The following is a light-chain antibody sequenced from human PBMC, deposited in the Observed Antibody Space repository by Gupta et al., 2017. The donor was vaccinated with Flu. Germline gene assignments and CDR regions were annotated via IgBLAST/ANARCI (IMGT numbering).Light chain of an antibody. J-gene: IGLJ1*01. V-gene: IGLV2-18*02. CDR3: SSYTSSYTFV. Sequence: SALTQPPSVSASPGQSVTISCTGTSSDVGTYNRVSWYQQSPGTAPKLMIYEVSNRPSGVPDRFSGSKSGNTASLTISGLQGEDEADYYCSSYTSSYTFVFGTGTKVTVL. CDR1: SSDVGTYNR. CDR2: EVS.